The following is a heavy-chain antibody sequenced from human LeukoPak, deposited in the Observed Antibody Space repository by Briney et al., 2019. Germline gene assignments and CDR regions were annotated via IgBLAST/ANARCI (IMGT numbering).Heavy chain of an antibody. CDR2: INWNGGST. D-gene: IGHD3-22*01. CDR3: ARELYYYDSSGLDI. V-gene: IGHV3-20*04. CDR1: GFTFDDYG. Sequence: SEGSLRLSXAASGFTFDDYGMSWVRQAPGKGLEWVSGINWNGGSTCYADSVKGRFTISRDNAKNSLYLQMNSLRAEDTALYYCARELYYYDSSGLDIWGQGIMVTVSS. J-gene: IGHJ3*02.